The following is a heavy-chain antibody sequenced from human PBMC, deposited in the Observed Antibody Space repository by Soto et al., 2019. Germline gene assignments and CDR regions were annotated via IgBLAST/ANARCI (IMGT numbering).Heavy chain of an antibody. D-gene: IGHD5-12*01. CDR2: IRSKANSYAT. CDR3: TRRESIVATIETRGFHPTDY. V-gene: IGHV3-73*01. CDR1: GFTFSGSA. J-gene: IGHJ4*02. Sequence: GGSLRLSCAASGFTFSGSAMHWVRQASGKGLEWVGRIRSKANSYATAYAASVKGRFTISRDDSKNTAYLQMNSLKTEDTAVYYCTRRESIVATIETRGFHPTDYWGQGTLVTVSS.